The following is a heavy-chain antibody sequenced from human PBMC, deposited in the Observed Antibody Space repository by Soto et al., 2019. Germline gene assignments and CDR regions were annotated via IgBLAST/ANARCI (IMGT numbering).Heavy chain of an antibody. CDR2: IYYSGST. D-gene: IGHD6-13*01. V-gene: IGHV4-61*01. Sequence: SETLSLTCTVSGGSASSGSYYWCWIRQPPGKGLEWIGYIYYSGSTNYNPSLKSRVTISVDTSKNQFSLKLSSVTAADTAVYSCARDSPMDSSSSASVYWGQGTLVTVSS. CDR1: GGSASSGSYY. J-gene: IGHJ4*02. CDR3: ARDSPMDSSSSASVY.